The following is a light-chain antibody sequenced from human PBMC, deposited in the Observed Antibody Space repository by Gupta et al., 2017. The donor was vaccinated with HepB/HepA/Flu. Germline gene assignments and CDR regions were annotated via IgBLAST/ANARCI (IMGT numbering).Light chain of an antibody. CDR1: QDISNH. V-gene: IGKV1-33*01. CDR3: PQYHNLPLT. CDR2: YAA. Sequence: DIQMTQSPSSLSASVGDRVTIACQASQDISNHLNWYQHKAGKAPKLLISYAANVETGVLSRFSGSGSGTDFTLTITGLQPEDLATYSCPQYHNLPLTFGVGTKVEI. J-gene: IGKJ4*01.